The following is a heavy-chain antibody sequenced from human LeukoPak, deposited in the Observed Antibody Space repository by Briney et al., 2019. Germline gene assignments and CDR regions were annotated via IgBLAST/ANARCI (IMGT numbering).Heavy chain of an antibody. CDR1: GFVFDTYA. Sequence: GGSLRLSCAASGFVFDTYAMNWVRQAPGKGLEWVSLISGSGVTTDYSDSVKGRFTISRDNSKNTLYLQMNTLRADNTAVYWCAKDLFGDWTALHVWGRGTVVTVSS. J-gene: IGHJ3*01. CDR2: ISGSGVTT. V-gene: IGHV3-23*01. CDR3: AKDLFGDWTALHV. D-gene: IGHD3-10*02.